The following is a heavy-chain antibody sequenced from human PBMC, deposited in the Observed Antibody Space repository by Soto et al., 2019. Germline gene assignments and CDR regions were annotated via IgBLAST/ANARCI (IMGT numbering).Heavy chain of an antibody. CDR1: GFTFSSYW. CDR2: IRGDESSI. Sequence: EVQLVESGGGLVQPGGSLRLSCAASGFTFSSYWMHWVRQAPGKGLVWVSRIRGDESSITYADSVKGRFTISRDNAKNTLYLQMNSLRVEDTAVYYCARDYASLDYWGQGTLVTVSS. D-gene: IGHD3-16*01. J-gene: IGHJ4*02. CDR3: ARDYASLDY. V-gene: IGHV3-74*01.